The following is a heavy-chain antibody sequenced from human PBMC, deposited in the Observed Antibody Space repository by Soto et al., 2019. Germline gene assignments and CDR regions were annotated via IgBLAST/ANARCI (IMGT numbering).Heavy chain of an antibody. Sequence: PGGSLRISCAASGFTFSGSAMHWVRQASGKGLEWVGRIRSKANSYATAYAASVKGRFTISRDDSKNTAYLQMNSLKTEDTAVYYCTSYTDSSGYYYYYGMDVWGQGTTVTVSS. CDR1: GFTFSGSA. J-gene: IGHJ6*02. V-gene: IGHV3-73*01. CDR3: TSYTDSSGYYYYYGMDV. CDR2: IRSKANSYAT. D-gene: IGHD3-22*01.